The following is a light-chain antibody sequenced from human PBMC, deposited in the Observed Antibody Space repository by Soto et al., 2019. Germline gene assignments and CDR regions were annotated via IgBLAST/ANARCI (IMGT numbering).Light chain of an antibody. V-gene: IGLV2-14*01. CDR2: DVS. CDR3: SSYTSSSTLYV. CDR1: SIDVGGYNY. J-gene: IGLJ1*01. Sequence: QSALTQPASVSGSPGQSITISCTGTSIDVGGYNYVSWYQQHPGKAPKPMIYDVSNRPSGVSNRFSGSKSGNTASLTISGLQAEDEADYYCSSYTSSSTLYVFGTGTKVTV.